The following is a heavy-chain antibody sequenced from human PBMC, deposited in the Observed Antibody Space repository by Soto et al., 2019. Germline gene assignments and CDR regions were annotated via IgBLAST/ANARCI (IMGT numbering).Heavy chain of an antibody. D-gene: IGHD7-27*01. Sequence: EVQLVESGGGLVQPGGSLRLSCAASGFTFSSYSMHWVRQAPGKGLEWVSYISSGSGAIYYADSVKGRFTISRDNAKNSLYLQMNSLRDEDTAVYYCARVPGGSTTGADYWGQGTLVTVSS. CDR3: ARVPGGSTTGADY. J-gene: IGHJ4*02. CDR2: ISSGSGAI. V-gene: IGHV3-48*02. CDR1: GFTFSSYS.